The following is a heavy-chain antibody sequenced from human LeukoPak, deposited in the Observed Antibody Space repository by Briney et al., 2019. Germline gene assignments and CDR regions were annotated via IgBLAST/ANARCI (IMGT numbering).Heavy chain of an antibody. CDR3: ARDSGSSIAAAGTGFDP. CDR1: GFTFSSYW. D-gene: IGHD6-13*01. Sequence: QPGGSLRLSCAASGFTFSSYWMSWVRQAPGKGLEWVANIKQDGSEKYYVDSVKGRFTISRDNAKSSLYLQMNSLRAEDTAVYYCARDSGSSIAAAGTGFDPWGQGTLVTVSS. J-gene: IGHJ5*02. CDR2: IKQDGSEK. V-gene: IGHV3-7*05.